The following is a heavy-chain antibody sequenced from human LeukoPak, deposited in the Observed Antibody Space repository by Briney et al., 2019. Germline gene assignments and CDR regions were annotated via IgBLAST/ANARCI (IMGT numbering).Heavy chain of an antibody. V-gene: IGHV3-30*02. CDR3: AKVSTIFGVVTDQYYFDY. D-gene: IGHD3-3*01. CDR2: IRYDGSNK. Sequence: GGSLRLSCAASGFTFSSYGMHWVRQAPGKGLEWVAFIRYDGSNKYYADSVKGRFTTSRDNSKNTLYLQMNSLRAEDTAVYYCAKVSTIFGVVTDQYYFDYWGQGTLVTVSS. CDR1: GFTFSSYG. J-gene: IGHJ4*02.